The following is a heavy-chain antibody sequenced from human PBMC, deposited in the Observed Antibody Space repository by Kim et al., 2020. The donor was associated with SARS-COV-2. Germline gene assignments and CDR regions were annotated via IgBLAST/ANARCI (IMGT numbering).Heavy chain of an antibody. V-gene: IGHV4-61*09. D-gene: IGHD2-2*01. CDR3: ARSTGYSDDY. Sequence: SETLSLTCTVSGGSINSVSYYWSWIRQPAGKGLEWIGHIYPSGSTNYSPSLMSRVTISLDTSKNQFSLKLSSVTAPDTAIYYCARSTGYSDDYWGQGTLAT. J-gene: IGHJ4*02. CDR1: GGSINSVSYY. CDR2: IYPSGST.